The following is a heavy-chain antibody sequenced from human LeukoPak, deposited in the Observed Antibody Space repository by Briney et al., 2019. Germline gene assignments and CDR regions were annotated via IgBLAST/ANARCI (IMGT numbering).Heavy chain of an antibody. CDR2: ISHTGSS. D-gene: IGHD1-26*01. Sequence: SETLSLTCTVSGASISSGYYYWNWIRQPPGKGLEWIGYISHTGSSYYNPSLKSRVTISVDRSKNQFSLKLSSVTAADTAVYYCARDLGYSGSYYGYWGQGTLVTVSS. CDR3: ARDLGYSGSYYGY. CDR1: GASISSGYYY. J-gene: IGHJ4*02. V-gene: IGHV4-30-2*01.